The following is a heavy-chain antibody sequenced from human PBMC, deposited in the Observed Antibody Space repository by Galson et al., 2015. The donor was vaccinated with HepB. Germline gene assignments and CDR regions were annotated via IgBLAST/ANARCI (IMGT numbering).Heavy chain of an antibody. J-gene: IGHJ6*02. CDR2: ISSSSSTI. Sequence: SLRLSCAASGFTFSSYTMNWVRQAPGKGLEWISYISSSSSTIYYADSVKGRFTISRDNAKNSLYLQMNSLRAEDTAVYYCARVLHYDFWSGPGDWGQGTTVTVSS. CDR1: GFTFSSYT. CDR3: ARVLHYDFWSGPGD. D-gene: IGHD3-3*01. V-gene: IGHV3-48*01.